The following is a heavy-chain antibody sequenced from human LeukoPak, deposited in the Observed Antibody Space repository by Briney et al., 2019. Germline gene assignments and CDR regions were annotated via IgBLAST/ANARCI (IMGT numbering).Heavy chain of an antibody. CDR1: GYTFTSYG. V-gene: IGHV1-18*01. J-gene: IGHJ6*03. D-gene: IGHD6-6*01. CDR3: ARDPIGSSSSRGYCYYMDV. CDR2: ISAYNGNT. Sequence: ASVKVSCKASGYTFTSYGISWVRQAPGQGLEWMGWISAYNGNTNYAQKLQGRVTMTTDTSTSTAYMELRSLRSEDTAVYYCARDPIGSSSSRGYCYYMDVWGKGTTVTVSS.